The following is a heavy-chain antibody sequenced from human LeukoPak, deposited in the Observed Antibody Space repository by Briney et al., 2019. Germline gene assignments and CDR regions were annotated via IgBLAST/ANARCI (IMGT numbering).Heavy chain of an antibody. V-gene: IGHV4-34*01. CDR3: ASTVVARVFGY. D-gene: IGHD2-21*01. CDR1: GASISSYY. CDR2: INHSGST. J-gene: IGHJ4*02. Sequence: SETLSLTCTVSGASISSYYWSWIRQPPGKGLEWIGEINHSGSTNYNPSLKSRVTISVDTSKNQFSLKLSSVTAADTAVYYCASTVVARVFGYWGQGTLVTVSS.